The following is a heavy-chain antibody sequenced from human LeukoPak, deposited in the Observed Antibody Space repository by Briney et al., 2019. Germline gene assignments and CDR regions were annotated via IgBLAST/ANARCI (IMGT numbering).Heavy chain of an antibody. CDR1: GYTFTGYY. V-gene: IGHV1-2*02. J-gene: IGHJ4*02. Sequence: ASVKVSCKASGYTFTGYYMHWVRQAPGQGLEWMGWINPNSGGTNYAQKFQGRVTMTRDTSISTAYMELSRPRSDDTAVYYCARSLELRFLEWLSPIDYWGQGTLVTVSS. D-gene: IGHD3-3*01. CDR3: ARSLELRFLEWLSPIDY. CDR2: INPNSGGT.